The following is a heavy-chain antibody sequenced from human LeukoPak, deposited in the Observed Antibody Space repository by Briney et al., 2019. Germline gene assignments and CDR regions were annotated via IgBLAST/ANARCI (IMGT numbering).Heavy chain of an antibody. J-gene: IGHJ4*02. CDR3: ARHDGSSGYWPLGY. D-gene: IGHD3-22*01. CDR2: IYYSGST. CDR1: GGSISSYY. V-gene: IGHV4-59*08. Sequence: SETLSLTCTVSGGSISSYYWSWIRQPPGKGLEWIGYIYYSGSTNYNPSLKSRVTISVDTSKNQFSLKLSSVTAADTAVYYRARHDGSSGYWPLGYWGQGTLVTVSS.